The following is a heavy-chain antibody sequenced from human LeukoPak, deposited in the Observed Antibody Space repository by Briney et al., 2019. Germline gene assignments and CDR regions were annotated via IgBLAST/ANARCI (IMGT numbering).Heavy chain of an antibody. J-gene: IGHJ6*02. V-gene: IGHV3-30-3*01. CDR2: ISYDGSNK. CDR3: ARSGTTGTILYGMDV. Sequence: GGSLRLSCAASGFTFSSYAMHWVRQAPGKGLEWVAVISYDGSNKYYADSVKGRFTISRDNSKNTLYLQMNSLRAEDTAVYYCARSGTTGTILYGMDVWGQGTTVTVSS. D-gene: IGHD1-1*01. CDR1: GFTFSSYA.